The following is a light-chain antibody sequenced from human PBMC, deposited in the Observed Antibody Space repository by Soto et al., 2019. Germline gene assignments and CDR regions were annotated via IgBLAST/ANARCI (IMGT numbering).Light chain of an antibody. Sequence: DIQMTQSPSTLSTSVGDRVNITCQASQDITNYLNWYQQKPGQAPKLLIYDASGLEVGAPSRFSGSGSGTHFTLTISGLQPEDIATYYCQQFGDLTFIFGQGTRLEIK. CDR1: QDITNY. J-gene: IGKJ5*01. CDR2: DAS. V-gene: IGKV1-33*01. CDR3: QQFGDLTFI.